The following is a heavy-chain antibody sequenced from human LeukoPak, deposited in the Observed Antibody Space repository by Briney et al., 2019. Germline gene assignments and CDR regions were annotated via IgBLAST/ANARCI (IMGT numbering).Heavy chain of an antibody. CDR1: GGTFSSYA. CDR2: IIPIFGTA. CDR3: ARDEGRTQTRPRYYYYYGMDV. Sequence: ASVKVSCKASGGTFSSYAISWVRQAPGQGLEWMGGIIPIFGTANYAQKFQGRVTITADESTSTAYMELRSLRSDDTAVYYCARDEGRTQTRPRYYYYYGMDVWGQGTTVTVSS. J-gene: IGHJ6*02. V-gene: IGHV1-69*13. D-gene: IGHD1-1*01.